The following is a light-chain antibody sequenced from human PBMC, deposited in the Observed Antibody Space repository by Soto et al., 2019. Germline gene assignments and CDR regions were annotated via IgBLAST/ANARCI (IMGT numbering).Light chain of an antibody. Sequence: EIVLTQSPGTLSLSPGEGATLPCRASQSVGSDFLAWYQQRPGQPPRILIFGASGRAAGIPDRFSGSGSGTDFTLTISRLEPEDFAVYYCQQYGSLSWAFGQGTKVDIK. CDR3: QQYGSLSWA. CDR1: QSVGSDF. V-gene: IGKV3-20*01. CDR2: GAS. J-gene: IGKJ1*01.